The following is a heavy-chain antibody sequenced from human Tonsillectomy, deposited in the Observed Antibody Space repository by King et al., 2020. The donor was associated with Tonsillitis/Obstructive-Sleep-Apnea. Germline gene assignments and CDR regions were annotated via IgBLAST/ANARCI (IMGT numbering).Heavy chain of an antibody. V-gene: IGHV3-11*01. CDR3: ARLDLDYFHFFDY. J-gene: IGHJ4*02. CDR2: ITSSGSAI. D-gene: IGHD2/OR15-2a*01. CDR1: GFTFSDYY. Sequence: VQLVESGGGLVKPGGSLRLSCAASGFTFSDYYMSWIRQVPGKGLEWVSYITSSGSAIYYADSVKGRFTISRDNAKNSLYLQLNSLRVEDTAGYYCARLDLDYFHFFDYGGQGTLVTVSS.